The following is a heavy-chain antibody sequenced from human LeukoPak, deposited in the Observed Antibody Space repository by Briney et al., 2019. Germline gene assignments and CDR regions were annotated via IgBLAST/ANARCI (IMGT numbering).Heavy chain of an antibody. D-gene: IGHD6-13*01. V-gene: IGHV3-7*01. J-gene: IGHJ4*02. CDR1: GFTFTPYW. Sequence: PGGSLRLSCAASGFTFTPYWMTWVRQAPGRGPEWVATIKPGGSEKFYVDSVKGRFSISRDNAKSSLYLQMNSLRAEDTAVYCCTRGGHSSCMFWNCWGQGTLVTVSS. CDR3: TRGGHSSCMFWNC. CDR2: IKPGGSEK.